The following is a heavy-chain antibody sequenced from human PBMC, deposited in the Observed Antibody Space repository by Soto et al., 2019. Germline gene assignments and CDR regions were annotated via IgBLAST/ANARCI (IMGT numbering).Heavy chain of an antibody. J-gene: IGHJ4*02. CDR3: ARDLEDGEFDY. CDR2: INPNSGGT. D-gene: IGHD4-17*01. Sequence: GASLKVSCKSSGYPFTGYYIHWVRRAPGQGLEWMGWINPNSGGTNYAQKFQGWVTMTRDTSISTAYMELSRLRSDDTAVYYCARDLEDGEFDYWGQGTLVTVSS. CDR1: GYPFTGYY. V-gene: IGHV1-2*04.